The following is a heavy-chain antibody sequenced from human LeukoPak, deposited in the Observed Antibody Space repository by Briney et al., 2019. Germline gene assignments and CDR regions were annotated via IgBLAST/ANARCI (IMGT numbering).Heavy chain of an antibody. Sequence: SVKVSCKASGGTFSSYATSWVRQAPGQGLEWMGGIIPIFGTANYAQKFQGRVTITTDESTSTAYMELSSLRSEDTAVYYCARVISGPGHYYFDYWGQGTLVTASS. CDR2: IIPIFGTA. CDR3: ARVISGPGHYYFDY. V-gene: IGHV1-69*05. D-gene: IGHD3-10*01. J-gene: IGHJ4*02. CDR1: GGTFSSYA.